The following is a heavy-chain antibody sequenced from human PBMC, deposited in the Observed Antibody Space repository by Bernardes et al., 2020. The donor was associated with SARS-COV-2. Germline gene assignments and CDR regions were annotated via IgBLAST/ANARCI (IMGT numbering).Heavy chain of an antibody. V-gene: IGHV1-18*01. J-gene: IGHJ4*02. D-gene: IGHD1-26*01. CDR2: ISTTNGTT. Sequence: ASVKVCCKTSGYTFSRYDISWVRQAPGQGLEWMGWISTTNGTTTYAQKVQGRVTMTTDTSTSTAYMELRSLRSDDTAVYYCARDEWEQRGGFDHWGQGTLVTVSS. CDR1: GYTFSRYD. CDR3: ARDEWEQRGGFDH.